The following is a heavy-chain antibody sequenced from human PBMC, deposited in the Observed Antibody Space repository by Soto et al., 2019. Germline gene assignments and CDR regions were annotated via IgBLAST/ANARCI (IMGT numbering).Heavy chain of an antibody. CDR1: GFTFSSYW. V-gene: IGHV3-74*01. Sequence: GGSLRLSCAASGFTFSSYWMYWFRQAPGKGLVWVSGISGDGGSTTHADSVKGRFTISRDNAKNTLFLQMNSLRVEDTAVYYCARAGLLASGDYWGQGTLVTVS. D-gene: IGHD1-26*01. CDR3: ARAGLLASGDY. CDR2: ISGDGGST. J-gene: IGHJ4*02.